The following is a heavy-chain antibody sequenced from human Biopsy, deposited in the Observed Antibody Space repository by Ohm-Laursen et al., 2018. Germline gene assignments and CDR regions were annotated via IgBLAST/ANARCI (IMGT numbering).Heavy chain of an antibody. J-gene: IGHJ4*02. CDR3: ARGMRSSGWPYFDS. Sequence: SDPPSPPPPVSCDSLRSGRFFLTRVRPPPRGGIEKIGDIYDRGSTANYNPSLESRVTMSVDMPKNQFSLKLSSVTAADAAIYYCARGMRSSGWPYFDSWGQGTLVTVSS. V-gene: IGHV4-61*01. D-gene: IGHD6-19*01. CDR1: CDSLRSGRFF. CDR2: IYDRGST.